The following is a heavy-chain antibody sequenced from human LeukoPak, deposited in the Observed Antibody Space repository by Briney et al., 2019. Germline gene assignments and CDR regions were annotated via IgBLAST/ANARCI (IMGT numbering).Heavy chain of an antibody. D-gene: IGHD2-2*01. CDR1: GFTFSSYA. Sequence: GGALRLACAASGFTFSSYAMHWVRQAPGKGLEYVSAISSNGGSTYYANAVKGRVTISRDKSKNAGYLQMGSRRAAAMDEYSCATARGIVVVPAAIDYWGQGTLVTVSS. CDR2: ISSNGGST. CDR3: ATARGIVVVPAAIDY. J-gene: IGHJ4*02. V-gene: IGHV3-64*01.